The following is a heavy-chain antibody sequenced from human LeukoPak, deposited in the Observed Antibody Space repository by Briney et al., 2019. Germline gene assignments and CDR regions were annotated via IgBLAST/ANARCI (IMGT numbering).Heavy chain of an antibody. CDR3: ARDLGRAYQLLDPHTLNYYYYMDV. CDR1: GGTFSSYA. V-gene: IGHV1-69*13. D-gene: IGHD2-2*02. J-gene: IGHJ6*03. CDR2: IIPIFGTA. Sequence: GASVKVSCKASGGTFSSYAISWVRQAPGQGLEWMGGIIPIFGTANYAQKFQGRVTITADESTSTAYMELSSLRSGDTAVYYCARDLGRAYQLLDPHTLNYYYYMDVWGKGTTVTISS.